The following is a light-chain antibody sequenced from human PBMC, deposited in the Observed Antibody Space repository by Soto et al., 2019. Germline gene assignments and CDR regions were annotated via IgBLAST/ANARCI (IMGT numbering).Light chain of an antibody. V-gene: IGLV2-11*01. CDR3: CSYAGSYTPWV. CDR2: DVS. J-gene: IGLJ3*02. Sequence: QSVLTQPRSVSGSPGQSVTISCTGTSSDVGGYNYVSWYQQHPGKAPKLMIYDVSKRPSGVPDRFSGSKSGNTASLTISGLQAGDEADYYCCSYAGSYTPWVFGGGTQLTVL. CDR1: SSDVGGYNY.